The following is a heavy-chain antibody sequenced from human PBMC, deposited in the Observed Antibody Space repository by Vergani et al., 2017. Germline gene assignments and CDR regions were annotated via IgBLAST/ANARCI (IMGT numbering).Heavy chain of an antibody. Sequence: QVQLVESGGGVVQPGRSLRLSCTPSSFKLGDYGMHWVRQAPGRGLEWVSMTWYEGNNNYYADSVKGRFTISRDNSKNMLYLQMNSLRAEDTAVYYCARLSYDTTPYLQGGYDCWGQGTLVSVSS. CDR1: SFKLGDYG. V-gene: IGHV3-33*01. CDR3: ARLSYDTTPYLQGGYDC. J-gene: IGHJ4*02. D-gene: IGHD3-22*01. CDR2: TWYEGNNN.